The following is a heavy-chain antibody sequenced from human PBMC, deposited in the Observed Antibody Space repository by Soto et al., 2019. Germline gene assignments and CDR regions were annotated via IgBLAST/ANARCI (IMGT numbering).Heavy chain of an antibody. Sequence: PGGSLRLSSAASGFTVSSNYMSWVRQAPGKGLEWVSVIYSGGSTYYADSVKGRFTISRHNSKNTLYLQMNSLRAEDTAVYYCARGFGVVIEGMMVYYYYSMDVWGKGTTVTVSS. CDR1: GFTVSSNY. D-gene: IGHD3-3*01. J-gene: IGHJ6*03. CDR2: IYSGGST. V-gene: IGHV3-53*04. CDR3: ARGFGVVIEGMMVYYYYSMDV.